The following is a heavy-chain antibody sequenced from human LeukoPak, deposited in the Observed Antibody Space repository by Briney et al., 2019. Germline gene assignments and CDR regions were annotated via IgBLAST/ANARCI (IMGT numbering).Heavy chain of an antibody. CDR2: IRSKANSYAT. CDR3: TTPGQYYFDH. Sequence: PGGSLSLSCAASGFTFSGSAMHWVRQASGKGLEWVGRIRSKANSYATAYAASVKGRCTISRDDSKNTAYLQMNILKTEDTVVDFCTTPGQYYFDHRPRRTRVTVSS. J-gene: IGHJ4*02. CDR1: GFTFSGSA. V-gene: IGHV3-73*01.